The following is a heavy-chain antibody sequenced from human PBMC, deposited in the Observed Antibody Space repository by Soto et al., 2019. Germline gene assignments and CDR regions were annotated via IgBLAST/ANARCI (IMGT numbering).Heavy chain of an antibody. Sequence: QVQLVQSGAEVENPGSSVKVSCKASGGTFSSYAISWVRQTPGQGVEWMGGIIPIFGKANYAQKFQGIVTITEDNSTVTAYMELSSLRSEDTAVYYWARATYDSSGYSFDYCGQGTLVTVSS. CDR1: GGTFSSYA. V-gene: IGHV1-69*06. J-gene: IGHJ4*02. CDR3: ARATYDSSGYSFDY. CDR2: IIPIFGKA. D-gene: IGHD3-22*01.